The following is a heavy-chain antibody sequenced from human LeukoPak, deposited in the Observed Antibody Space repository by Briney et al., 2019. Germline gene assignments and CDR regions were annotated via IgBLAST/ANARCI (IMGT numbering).Heavy chain of an antibody. CDR1: GFTFSSYA. V-gene: IGHV3-30*04. CDR2: ISYDGSNK. CDR3: ARSIVVVNPPFDY. D-gene: IGHD3-22*01. Sequence: GRSLRLSCAASGFTFSSYAMHWVRQAPGKGLEWLAVISYDGSNKYYADSVKGRFTISRDNSKNTLYLQMNSLRAEDTAVYYCARSIVVVNPPFDYWGQGTLVTVSS. J-gene: IGHJ4*02.